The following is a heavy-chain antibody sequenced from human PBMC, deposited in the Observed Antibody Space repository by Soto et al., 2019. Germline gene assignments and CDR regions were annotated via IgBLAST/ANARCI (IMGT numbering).Heavy chain of an antibody. D-gene: IGHD6-19*01. V-gene: IGHV4-4*07. CDR2: IYTSGST. CDR1: GGSISSYY. CDR3: ARGGYSSGWYGGGYYYYYGMDV. Sequence: ETLSLTCTVSGGSISSYYWSWIRQPAGKGLEWIGRIYTSGSTNYNPSLKSRVTMSVDTSKNQFSLKLSSVTAADTAVYYCARGGYSSGWYGGGYYYYYGMDVWGQGTTVTVSS. J-gene: IGHJ6*02.